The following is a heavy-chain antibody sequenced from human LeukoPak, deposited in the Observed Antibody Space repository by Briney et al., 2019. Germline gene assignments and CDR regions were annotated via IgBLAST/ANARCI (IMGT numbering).Heavy chain of an antibody. CDR1: GFTFSSYS. CDR2: ISSSGTYV. CDR3: ARASSKQLAGYLPDGFDI. J-gene: IGHJ3*02. V-gene: IGHV3-21*01. D-gene: IGHD3-9*01. Sequence: GGSLRLSCAASGFTFSSYSMSWVRQAPGKGLEWVSSISSSGTYVYYADSVKGRFTISRDNAKNSLSLQMNSLRADDAAVCYCARASSKQLAGYLPDGFDIWGQGTMVTVSS.